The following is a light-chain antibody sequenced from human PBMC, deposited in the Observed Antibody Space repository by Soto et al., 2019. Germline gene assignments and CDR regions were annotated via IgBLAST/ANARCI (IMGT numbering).Light chain of an antibody. CDR3: HHYGKSPIYT. CDR1: QTVSSNY. Sequence: EIVLTQSPGTLSLSPGATATLSCRASQTVSSNYLAWFQQKSGQAPRLLIYGASTRATGIPNTFSGSGSGTDFTLIITRLKHEDFAVYYCHHYGKSPIYTFGPGTKVDFK. V-gene: IGKV3-20*01. J-gene: IGKJ3*01. CDR2: GAS.